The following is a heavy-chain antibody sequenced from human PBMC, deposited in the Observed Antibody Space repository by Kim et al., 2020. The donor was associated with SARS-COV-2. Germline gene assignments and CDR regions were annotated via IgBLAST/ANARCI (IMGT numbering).Heavy chain of an antibody. CDR1: GLTFSSHG. J-gene: IGHJ5*01. CDR3: AKGGMTTPIDHDS. Sequence: GGSLRLSCAASGLTFSSHGMHWVRQAPGKGLEWVAFISSDGSNKYYADSVEGRFTISRDNSKNALFLQMNSLRAEDTAMYYCAKGGMTTPIDHDSWGQGTLGTASS. V-gene: IGHV3-30*18. CDR2: ISSDGSNK.